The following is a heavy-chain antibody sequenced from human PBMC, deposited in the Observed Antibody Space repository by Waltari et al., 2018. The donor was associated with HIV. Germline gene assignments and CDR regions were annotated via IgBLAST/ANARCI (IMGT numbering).Heavy chain of an antibody. Sequence: VQLQQWGAGLLKPSETLSRTCAVYGASFNDYYWSWIRQTPGKGLEWIGEINHSGTTNYNPSLKSRVAMSLDTSKNQFSLNLTSVTAADTAMYYCARGTYRNGGGLPFDFWDQGTQVTVSS. D-gene: IGHD2-15*01. CDR3: ARGTYRNGGGLPFDF. CDR1: GASFNDYY. CDR2: INHSGTT. V-gene: IGHV4-34*02. J-gene: IGHJ4*02.